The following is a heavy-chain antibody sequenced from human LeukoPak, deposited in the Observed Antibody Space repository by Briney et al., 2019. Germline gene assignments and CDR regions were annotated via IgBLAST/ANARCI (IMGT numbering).Heavy chain of an antibody. Sequence: PRRSLRLSCAASGFTFSSYGMYWVRQAPGKGVEWGAVIWYDGSNKYYADSVKGRFTISRDNSKNPLYLQMNSLRAEDTAVYYCAISSTVTTLFDYWGQGALVTVSS. D-gene: IGHD4-17*01. CDR1: GFTFSSYG. V-gene: IGHV3-33*03. CDR2: IWYDGSNK. CDR3: AISSTVTTLFDY. J-gene: IGHJ4*02.